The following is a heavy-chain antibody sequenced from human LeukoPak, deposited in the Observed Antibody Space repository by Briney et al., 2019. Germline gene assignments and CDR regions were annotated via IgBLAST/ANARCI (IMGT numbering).Heavy chain of an antibody. CDR2: STVGGTNT. CDR3: AKDIYAYVTNCFFDY. CDR1: GFTLSSYA. Sequence: AGGSLRLSCAASGFTLSSYAMSWVRQAPGTGLEWVSGSTVGGTNTHYADSVKGRFTISRDHSKNMLYLQMNSLRAEDTAIYYCAKDIYAYVTNCFFDYWGQGSLVTVSS. J-gene: IGHJ4*02. V-gene: IGHV3-23*01. D-gene: IGHD4-17*01.